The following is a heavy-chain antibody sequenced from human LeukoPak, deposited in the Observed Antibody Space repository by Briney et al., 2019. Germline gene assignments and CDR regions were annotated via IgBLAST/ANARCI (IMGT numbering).Heavy chain of an antibody. Sequence: GGSLRLSCAASGFTFSSYGMHWVRQAPGKGLEWVAVIWYDGSNKYYADSVKGRFTISRDNSKNTLYLQMNSLRAEDTAVYYCAKDGKPYQLLYGPYHDAFDIWGQGTMVTVSS. J-gene: IGHJ3*02. CDR3: AKDGKPYQLLYGPYHDAFDI. D-gene: IGHD2-2*02. V-gene: IGHV3-30*02. CDR2: IWYDGSNK. CDR1: GFTFSSYG.